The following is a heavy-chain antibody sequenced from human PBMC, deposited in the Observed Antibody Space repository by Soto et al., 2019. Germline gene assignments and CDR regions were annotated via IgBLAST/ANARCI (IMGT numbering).Heavy chain of an antibody. CDR2: IYPGDSDT. D-gene: IGHD2-2*01. CDR3: ARVGIGYCSSTSCYYYYYGMDV. CDR1: GYTFTDYW. Sequence: GESLKISCKGSGYTFTDYWIGWVRQLPGKGLEWMGIIYPGDSDTRYSPSFQGHVTITVDKSTSTAYLQWNTLKAPDTAMYYCARVGIGYCSSTSCYYYYYGMDVWGQGTTVTVSS. V-gene: IGHV5-51*01. J-gene: IGHJ6*02.